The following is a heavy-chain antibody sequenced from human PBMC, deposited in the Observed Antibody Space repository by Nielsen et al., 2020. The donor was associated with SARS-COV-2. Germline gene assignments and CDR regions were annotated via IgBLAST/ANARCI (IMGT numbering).Heavy chain of an antibody. Sequence: LRLSCTVSGGSISSGGYYWSWIRHHPGKGLEWIGYIYFSGRTCYNPSLKSRVTISVDTSKNQFSLSLRSVTAADMAVYYCARESSGYDHYNYGMDVWGQGTTVTVSS. CDR2: IYFSGRT. CDR3: ARESSGYDHYNYGMDV. V-gene: IGHV4-31*03. D-gene: IGHD5-12*01. J-gene: IGHJ6*02. CDR1: GGSISSGGYY.